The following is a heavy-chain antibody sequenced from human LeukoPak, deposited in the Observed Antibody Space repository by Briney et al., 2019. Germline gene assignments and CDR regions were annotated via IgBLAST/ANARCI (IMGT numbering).Heavy chain of an antibody. D-gene: IGHD4-11*01. CDR3: ARRSNYFDY. V-gene: IGHV4-4*09. Sequence: SETLSLTCSVSGGTIHSYYWSWIRQPPGKALEFIGYIYTGGSTNYNPSLKRRVAISVDTSKNQFSLRLNSVTAADTAVYYCARRSNYFDYWGQGTLVTVSS. J-gene: IGHJ4*02. CDR1: GGTIHSYY. CDR2: IYTGGST.